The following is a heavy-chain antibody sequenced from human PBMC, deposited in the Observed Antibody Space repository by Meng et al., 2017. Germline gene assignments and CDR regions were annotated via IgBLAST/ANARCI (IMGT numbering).Heavy chain of an antibody. D-gene: IGHD4-17*01. Sequence: VLLRQAGARVSKPGAWGKSHCKASAATLSIYALSWVPQAPGQGLEWMGGIIPIFGTANYAQKFQGRVTITTDESTSTAYMELSSLSSEDTAVYYCARGIDYGDYVDAFDIWGQGTMVTVSS. CDR3: ARGIDYGDYVDAFDI. V-gene: IGHV1-69*01. CDR2: IIPIFGTA. CDR1: AATLSIYA. J-gene: IGHJ3*02.